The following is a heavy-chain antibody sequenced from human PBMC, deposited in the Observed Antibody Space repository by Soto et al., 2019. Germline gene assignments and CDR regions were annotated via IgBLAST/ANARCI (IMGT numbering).Heavy chain of an antibody. D-gene: IGHD6-6*01. CDR2: IIPIFGTA. Sequence: SVKVSCKASGGTFSSYAISWVRQAPGQGLEWMGGIIPIFGTANYAQKFQGRVTITADESTSTAYMELSSLRSEDTAVYYCARDGRIAARPAAFDIWGQGTMVTVSS. V-gene: IGHV1-69*13. J-gene: IGHJ3*02. CDR3: ARDGRIAARPAAFDI. CDR1: GGTFSSYA.